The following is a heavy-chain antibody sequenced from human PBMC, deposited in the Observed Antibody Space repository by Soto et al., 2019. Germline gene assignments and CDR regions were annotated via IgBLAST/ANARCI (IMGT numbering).Heavy chain of an antibody. CDR2: IYYSGST. Sequence: SETLSLTCTVSGGSISSGGYYWSWIRQHPGKGLEWIGYIYYSGSTYYNPSLKSRVTISVDTSKNQFSLKLSSVTAADTAVYYCARGGDIVVVVAATSGAFDIWGQGTMVTVSS. V-gene: IGHV4-31*03. J-gene: IGHJ3*02. D-gene: IGHD2-15*01. CDR3: ARGGDIVVVVAATSGAFDI. CDR1: GGSISSGGYY.